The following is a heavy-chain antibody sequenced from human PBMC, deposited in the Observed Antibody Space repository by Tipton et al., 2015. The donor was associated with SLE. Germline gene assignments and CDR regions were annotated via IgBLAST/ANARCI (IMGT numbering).Heavy chain of an antibody. CDR3: ARERYSRYFDY. CDR2: IYYSGNT. CDR1: GGPISNYY. D-gene: IGHD4-11*01. J-gene: IGHJ4*02. Sequence: TLSLTCTVSGGPISNYYWSWIRQPPGKGLEWIGYIYYSGNTKYNPSLKSRVTISVDTSKNQFSLKLSSVTAADTAVYYCARERYSRYFDYWAQGTLVTVSS. V-gene: IGHV4-59*01.